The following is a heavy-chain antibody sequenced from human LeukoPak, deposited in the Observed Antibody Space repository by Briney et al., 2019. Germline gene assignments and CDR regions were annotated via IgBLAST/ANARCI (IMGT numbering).Heavy chain of an antibody. Sequence: KPSETLSLTCTVSGGSISSYYWSWIRQPAGKGLEWIGRIYTSGSTNYNPSLKSRVTMSVDTSKNQFSLKLSSVTAADTAVYYCARSTGDSSSSSYYYYYMDVWGKGTTVTVSS. D-gene: IGHD6-6*01. CDR3: ARSTGDSSSSSYYYYYMDV. CDR2: IYTSGST. V-gene: IGHV4-4*07. CDR1: GGSISSYY. J-gene: IGHJ6*03.